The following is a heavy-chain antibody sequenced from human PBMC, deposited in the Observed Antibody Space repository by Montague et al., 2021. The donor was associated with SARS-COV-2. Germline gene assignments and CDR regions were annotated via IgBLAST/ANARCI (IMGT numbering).Heavy chain of an antibody. CDR3: ARGRGTALFRRVYFGMDV. J-gene: IGHJ6*02. CDR2: ISGST. Sequence: ETLSLTCAVYGGSFSGYYWSWIRQPPGKGLEWIEEISGSTNYNPSLKSRVTISVDTSKDQFSLKLSSVTAVDTAVYYCARGRGTALFRRVYFGMDVWGQGTTVTVSS. D-gene: IGHD1-1*01. V-gene: IGHV4-34*01. CDR1: GGSFSGYY.